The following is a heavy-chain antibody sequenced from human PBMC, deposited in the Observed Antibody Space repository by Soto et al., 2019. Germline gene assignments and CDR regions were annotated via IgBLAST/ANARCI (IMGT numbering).Heavy chain of an antibody. CDR3: ARLRDSSSWYDVNWFDP. J-gene: IGHJ5*02. D-gene: IGHD6-13*01. Sequence: PSETLSLTCAVSGGSISSSNWWSWVRQPPGKGLEWIGEIYHSGSTNYNPSLKSRVTISVDKSKNQFSLKLSSVTAADTAVYYCARLRDSSSWYDVNWFDPWGQGTLVTVSS. CDR1: GGSISSSNW. CDR2: IYHSGST. V-gene: IGHV4-4*02.